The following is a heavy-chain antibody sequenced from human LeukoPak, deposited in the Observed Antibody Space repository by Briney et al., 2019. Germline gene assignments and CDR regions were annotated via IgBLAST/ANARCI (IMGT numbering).Heavy chain of an antibody. CDR1: GFFFTGYW. CDR3: ARLAGNYIDY. CDR2: IYPDDSDT. Sequence: GESLEVSCKTSGFFFTGYWIGWVRQMPGKGLEWMGIIYPDDSDTRYSPSFQGQVTVSADKSISTAYLQWSSLKASDTAMYYCARLAGNYIDYWGQGTLVTVSS. V-gene: IGHV5-51*01. J-gene: IGHJ4*02. D-gene: IGHD3-9*01.